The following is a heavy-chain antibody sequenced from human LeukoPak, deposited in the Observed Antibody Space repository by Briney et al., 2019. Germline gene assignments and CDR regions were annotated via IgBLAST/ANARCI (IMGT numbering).Heavy chain of an antibody. CDR2: ISAYNGNT. V-gene: IGHV1-18*01. Sequence: ASVKVSCKASGYTFTSYGISWVRQAPGQGLEWMGWISAYNGNTNYAQKLQGRVTMTTDTSTSTAYMELRSLRSDDTAVYYCASNYGIPNRPNYGMDVWGQGTTVTVSS. CDR1: GYTFTSYG. CDR3: ASNYGIPNRPNYGMDV. D-gene: IGHD3-9*01. J-gene: IGHJ6*02.